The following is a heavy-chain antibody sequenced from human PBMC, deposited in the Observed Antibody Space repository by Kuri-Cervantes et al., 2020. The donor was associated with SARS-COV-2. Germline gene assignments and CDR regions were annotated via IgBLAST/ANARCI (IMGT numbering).Heavy chain of an antibody. J-gene: IGHJ5*02. Sequence: ESLKISCTVSGYSISSGYYWGWIRQPPGKGLEWIGEINHSGSTNYNPSLKSRVTISVDTSKNQFSLKLSSVTAADTAVYYCARGGDYSYWFDPWGQGTLVTVSS. CDR1: GYSISSGYY. V-gene: IGHV4-38-2*02. D-gene: IGHD4-17*01. CDR3: ARGGDYSYWFDP. CDR2: INHSGST.